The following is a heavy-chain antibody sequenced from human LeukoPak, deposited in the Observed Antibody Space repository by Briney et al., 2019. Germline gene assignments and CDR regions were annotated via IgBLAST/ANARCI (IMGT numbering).Heavy chain of an antibody. J-gene: IGHJ6*02. CDR1: GFTFSSYS. V-gene: IGHV3-21*01. D-gene: IGHD3-3*01. Sequence: GGSLRLSCAASGFTFSSYSMNWVRQAPGKGLEWVSSISSSSSYIYYADSVKGRFTISRDNAKNSLYLQMNSLRAEDTAVYYCARMGGDFWSGNQTYYYYGMDVWGQGTTVTVSS. CDR2: ISSSSSYI. CDR3: ARMGGDFWSGNQTYYYYGMDV.